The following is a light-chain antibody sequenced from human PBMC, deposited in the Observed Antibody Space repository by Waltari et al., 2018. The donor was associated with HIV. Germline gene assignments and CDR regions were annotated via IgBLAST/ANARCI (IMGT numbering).Light chain of an antibody. V-gene: IGLV1-44*01. Sequence: QSVLTQPPSASGTPGQRVTIPCSGSGSNIGSNPVNWYQQLPGTAPKLLMYSNNQRPSGVPYRFSGSKSGTSASLVIRGRQSEDEGDYYCAAWDDSLKGVFGGGTKLTVL. CDR3: AAWDDSLKGV. CDR1: GSNIGSNP. J-gene: IGLJ3*02. CDR2: SNN.